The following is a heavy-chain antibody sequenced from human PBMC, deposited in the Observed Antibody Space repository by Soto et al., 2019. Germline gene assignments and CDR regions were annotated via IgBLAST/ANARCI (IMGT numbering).Heavy chain of an antibody. CDR1: EFTSSSYT. Sequence: PGGPLRPSCPASEFTSSSYTMNWVRQAPGKGLEWFSYISSSSSTIYYADSVKGRFTISRDNAKNSLYLQMNSLRAEDTAVYYCARDSYDYIWGSYRYRLGDAFDIWGQGTMVTVSS. CDR3: ARDSYDYIWGSYRYRLGDAFDI. V-gene: IGHV3-48*01. CDR2: ISSSSSTI. D-gene: IGHD3-16*02. J-gene: IGHJ3*02.